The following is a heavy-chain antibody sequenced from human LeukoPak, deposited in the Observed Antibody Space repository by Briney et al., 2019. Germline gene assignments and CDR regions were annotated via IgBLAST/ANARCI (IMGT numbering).Heavy chain of an antibody. CDR1: GGSFSGYY. CDR2: IYYSGST. J-gene: IGHJ3*02. Sequence: PSETLSLTCAVYGGSFSGYYWSWIRQPPGKGLEWIGYIYYSGSTNYNPSLKSRVTISVDTSKNQFSLKLSSVTAADTAVYYCARVVRTYVTGFFDIWGQGTMVTISS. CDR3: ARVVRTYVTGFFDI. D-gene: IGHD2-2*01. V-gene: IGHV4-59*01.